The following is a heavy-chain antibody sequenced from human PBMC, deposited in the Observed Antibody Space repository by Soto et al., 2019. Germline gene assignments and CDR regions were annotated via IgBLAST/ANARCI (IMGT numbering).Heavy chain of an antibody. CDR2: INAGNGNT. J-gene: IGHJ6*02. Sequence: VKVSCKASGYTFTSYAMHWVRQAPGQRLEWMGWINAGNGNTKYSQKFQGRVTITRDTSASTAYMELSSLRSEDTAVYYCARDISIAWLGYYYYGMDVWGQGTTVTVSS. CDR3: ARDISIAWLGYYYYGMDV. V-gene: IGHV1-3*01. D-gene: IGHD6-6*01. CDR1: GYTFTSYA.